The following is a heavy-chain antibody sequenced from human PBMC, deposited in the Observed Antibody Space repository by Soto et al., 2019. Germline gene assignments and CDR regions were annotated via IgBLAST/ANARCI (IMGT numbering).Heavy chain of an antibody. J-gene: IGHJ6*02. CDR2: ISGSGGST. CDR1: GFTFSSYA. V-gene: IGHV3-23*01. Sequence: GGSLRLSCAASGFTFSSYAMSWVRQAPGKGLEWVSAISGSGGSTYYADSVKGRFTISRDNSKNTLYLQMNSLRAEDTAVYYCAKDRALLRYFDWLSPGGMDVWGQGTTVTVSS. D-gene: IGHD3-9*01. CDR3: AKDRALLRYFDWLSPGGMDV.